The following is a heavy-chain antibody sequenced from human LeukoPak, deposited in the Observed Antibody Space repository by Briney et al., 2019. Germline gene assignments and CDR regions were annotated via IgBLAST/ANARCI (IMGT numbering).Heavy chain of an antibody. D-gene: IGHD3-10*01. V-gene: IGHV3-66*01. J-gene: IGHJ4*02. CDR2: THSDGTT. Sequence: PGGSLRLSCAVSGFTVRNNFMNWVRQAPGKGLEWVSVTHSDGTTYFADSVQGRFTISRDNSKNTLYLQMNSLRDEDTAVYYCARPSSLDGSGRYYIDYWGQGTLVTVSS. CDR3: ARPSSLDGSGRYYIDY. CDR1: GFTVRNNF.